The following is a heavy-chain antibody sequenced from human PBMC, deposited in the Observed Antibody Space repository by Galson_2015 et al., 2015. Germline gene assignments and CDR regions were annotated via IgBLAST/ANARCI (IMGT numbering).Heavy chain of an antibody. D-gene: IGHD3-22*01. V-gene: IGHV4-34*01. CDR2: INHSGST. CDR3: ARINYYDSSGLSPNRFKLYYFDY. J-gene: IGHJ4*02. Sequence: ETLSLTCAVYGGSFSGYYWSWIRQPPGKGLEWIGEINHSGSTNYNPSLKSRVTISVDTSKNQFSLKLSSVTAADTAVYYCARINYYDSSGLSPNRFKLYYFDYWGQGTLVTVSS. CDR1: GGSFSGYY.